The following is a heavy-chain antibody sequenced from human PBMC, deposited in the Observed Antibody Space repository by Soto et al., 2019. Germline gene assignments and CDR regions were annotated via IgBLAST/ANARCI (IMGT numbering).Heavy chain of an antibody. CDR2: ISWNSGTI. J-gene: IGHJ4*02. CDR1: GFTFDDLA. D-gene: IGHD5-12*01. Sequence: VQLVESWGGLVQPGRSLRLACAASGFTFDDLAMNWVRQAPGRVLEWVSGISWNSGTIGYADSVKGRFNSSRDTAKNSLYLQLNSLRTEDTALYYCARSQVQWLGTWLDYWGQGILVTVSS. CDR3: ARSQVQWLGTWLDY. V-gene: IGHV3-9*01.